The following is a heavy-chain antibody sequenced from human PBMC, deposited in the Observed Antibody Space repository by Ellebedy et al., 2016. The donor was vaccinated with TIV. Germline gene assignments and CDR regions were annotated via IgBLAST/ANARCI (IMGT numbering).Heavy chain of an antibody. CDR1: GGSISSSNW. V-gene: IGHV4-4*02. Sequence: MPSETLSLTCTVSGGSISSSNWWSWVRQPPGKGLEWIGEINHSGSTNYNPSLKSRVIISVDTSKNQFSLKLSSVTAADTAVYYCAREGSGYSYGYSFDPWGQGTLVTVSS. J-gene: IGHJ5*02. D-gene: IGHD5-18*01. CDR2: INHSGST. CDR3: AREGSGYSYGYSFDP.